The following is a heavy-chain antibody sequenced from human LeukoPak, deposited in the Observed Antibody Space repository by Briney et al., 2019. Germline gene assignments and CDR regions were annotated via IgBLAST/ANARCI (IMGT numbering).Heavy chain of an antibody. V-gene: IGHV3-48*01. D-gene: IGHD6-13*01. Sequence: GGSLRLSCAASGFTFSSYSMNWVRQAPGKGLGWVSYISSSSSTIYYADSVKGRFTISRDNAKNSLYLQMNSLRAEDTAVYYCARDRRVPAIAAAGHDAFDIWGQGTMVTVSS. CDR1: GFTFSSYS. CDR3: ARDRRVPAIAAAGHDAFDI. J-gene: IGHJ3*02. CDR2: ISSSSSTI.